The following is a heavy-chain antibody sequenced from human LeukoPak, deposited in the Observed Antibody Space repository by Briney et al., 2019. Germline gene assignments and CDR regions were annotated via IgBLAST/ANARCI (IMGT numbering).Heavy chain of an antibody. D-gene: IGHD6-19*01. CDR3: AKDLRYGSSGSPFRI. V-gene: IGHV3-74*01. CDR2: INSDGSST. J-gene: IGHJ3*02. CDR1: GFTFSSYW. Sequence: PGGSLRLSCAASGFTFSSYWMHWVRQAPGKGLVWVSRINSDGSSTYYADSVKGRFTISRDNSKNTLYLQMNSLRAEDTAVYYCAKDLRYGSSGSPFRIWGQGTMVTVSS.